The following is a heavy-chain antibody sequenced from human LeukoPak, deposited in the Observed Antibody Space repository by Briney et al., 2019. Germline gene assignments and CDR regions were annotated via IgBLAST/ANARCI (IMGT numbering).Heavy chain of an antibody. CDR1: GGSFSGYY. CDR3: ARGGIYCSSTSCFDY. V-gene: IGHV4-34*01. Sequence: SETLSLTCAVYGGSFSGYYWSWIREPPGKGLEWIGEINHSVSTNYNPSPKSRVTISVDTYKSPFSLKLSSVTDADTAAYYCARGGIYCSSTSCFDYWGQGTLVTVSS. D-gene: IGHD2-2*01. CDR2: INHSVST. J-gene: IGHJ4*02.